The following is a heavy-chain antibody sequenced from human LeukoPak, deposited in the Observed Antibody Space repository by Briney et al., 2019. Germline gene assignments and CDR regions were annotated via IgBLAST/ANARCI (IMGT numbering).Heavy chain of an antibody. CDR3: AKDLFPDSSGYSRSPSDY. V-gene: IGHV3-30*18. CDR2: ISYDGSNK. Sequence: GRSLRLSCAASGFTFSSYGMHWVRQAPGKGLEWVAVISYDGSNKYYADSVKGRFTISRDNSKNTLYLQMNSLRAEDTAVYYCAKDLFPDSSGYSRSPSDYWGQGTLVTVSS. D-gene: IGHD3-22*01. CDR1: GFTFSSYG. J-gene: IGHJ4*02.